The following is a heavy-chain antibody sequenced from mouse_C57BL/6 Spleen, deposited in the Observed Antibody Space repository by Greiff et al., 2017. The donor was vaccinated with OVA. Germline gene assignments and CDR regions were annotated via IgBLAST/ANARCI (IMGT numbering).Heavy chain of an antibody. D-gene: IGHD2-4*01. J-gene: IGHJ3*01. CDR2: IHPNSGST. CDR3: ARLDYDVAY. Sequence: QVQLQQPGAELVKPGASVKLSCKASGYTFTSYWMHWVKQRPGQGLEWIGMIHPNSGSTNYNEKFKSKATLTVDKSSRTAYMQLRSLTSEDAAVYYCARLDYDVAYWGQGTLVTVSA. V-gene: IGHV1-64*01. CDR1: GYTFTSYW.